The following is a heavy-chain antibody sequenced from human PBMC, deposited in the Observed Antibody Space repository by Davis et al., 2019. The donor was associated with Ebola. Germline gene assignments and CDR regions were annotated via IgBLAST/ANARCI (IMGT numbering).Heavy chain of an antibody. V-gene: IGHV4-59*01. CDR2: IYYSGST. J-gene: IGHJ6*02. CDR3: ARGSAYYYGSGSYRGYGMDV. CDR1: GGSISSYY. Sequence: MPSETLSLTCTVSGGSISSYYWSWIRQPPGKGLEWIGYIYYSGSTNYNPSLKSRVTISVDTSKNQLSLKLSSVTAADTAVYYCARGSAYYYGSGSYRGYGMDVWGQGTTVTVSS. D-gene: IGHD3-10*01.